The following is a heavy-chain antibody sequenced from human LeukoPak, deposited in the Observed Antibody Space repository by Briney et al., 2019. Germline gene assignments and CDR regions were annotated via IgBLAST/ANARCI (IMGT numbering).Heavy chain of an antibody. Sequence: SETLSLTCAVYGGSFSGYYWSWIRQPPGKGLEWIGEINHSGSTNYNPSLKSRVTISVDTSKNQFSLKLSSVTAADTAVYYCARAYAPSYYYDSSGYYYWGQGTLVTVSS. CDR2: INHSGST. CDR3: ARAYAPSYYYDSSGYYY. D-gene: IGHD3-22*01. CDR1: GGSFSGYY. V-gene: IGHV4-34*01. J-gene: IGHJ4*02.